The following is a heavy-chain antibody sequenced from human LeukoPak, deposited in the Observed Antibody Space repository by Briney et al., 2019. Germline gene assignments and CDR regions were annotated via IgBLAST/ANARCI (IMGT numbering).Heavy chain of an antibody. V-gene: IGHV4-34*01. Sequence: PSETLSLTCAVYGGPFSGYYWSWIRQPPGKGLEWIGEINHSGSTNYNPSLKSRVTISVDTSKSQFSLKLSSVTAADTAVYYCAKHYMGSSYNRAVDYWGQGTLVTVSS. CDR2: INHSGST. D-gene: IGHD3-10*01. J-gene: IGHJ4*02. CDR3: AKHYMGSSYNRAVDY. CDR1: GGPFSGYY.